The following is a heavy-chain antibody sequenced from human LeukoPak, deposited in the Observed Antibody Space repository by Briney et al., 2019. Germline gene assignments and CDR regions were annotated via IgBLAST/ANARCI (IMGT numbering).Heavy chain of an antibody. D-gene: IGHD6-19*01. CDR1: GFTFSTYA. J-gene: IGHJ4*02. Sequence: GRSLRPSCAASGFTFSTYAIHWVRQAPGKGLEWVAVISYDGSNKFYADSVKGRFTISRDNSKNTLYLQMNSLRAEDTAVYYCASPKYTSGWYRNYFNYWGQGTLVTVSS. CDR2: ISYDGSNK. V-gene: IGHV3-30*04. CDR3: ASPKYTSGWYRNYFNY.